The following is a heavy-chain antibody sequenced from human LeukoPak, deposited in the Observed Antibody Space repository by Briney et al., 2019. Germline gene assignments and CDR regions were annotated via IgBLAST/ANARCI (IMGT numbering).Heavy chain of an antibody. J-gene: IGHJ4*02. CDR1: GFTFSSYG. CDR3: AKGPGGGYDYYFDY. CDR2: ISYDGSNK. D-gene: IGHD5-12*01. Sequence: PGGSLRLSCAASGFTFSSYGMHWVRQAPGKGLEWVAVISYDGSNKYYADSVKGRFTISRDNSKNTLYLQMNSLRAEDTAVYYCAKGPGGGYDYYFDYWGQGTLVTVSS. V-gene: IGHV3-30*18.